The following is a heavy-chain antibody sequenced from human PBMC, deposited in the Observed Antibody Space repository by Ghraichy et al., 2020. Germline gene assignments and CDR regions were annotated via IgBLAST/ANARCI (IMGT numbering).Heavy chain of an antibody. J-gene: IGHJ4*02. V-gene: IGHV3-53*01. CDR1: GFTVSSNY. CDR2: IYSGGST. D-gene: IGHD6-13*01. CDR3: ASIPARKYSSSWYFHY. Sequence: GESLNISCAASGFTVSSNYMSWVRQAPGKGLEWVSVIYSGGSTYYADSVKGRFTISRDNSKNTLYLQMNSLRAEDTAVYYCASIPARKYSSSWYFHYWGQGTLVTVSS.